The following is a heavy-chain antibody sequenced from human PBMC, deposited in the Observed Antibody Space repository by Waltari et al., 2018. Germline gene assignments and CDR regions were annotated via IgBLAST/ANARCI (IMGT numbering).Heavy chain of an antibody. CDR3: ARSPWYSYGLDAFDI. CDR2: IIPIFGTA. Sequence: VQLVQSGAEVKKPGSSVKVSCKASGGTFSSYAIRSVRQAPGQGIEWMGRIIPIFGTANNAQKFQGRVTITEDKSTSTAYMELSSLRSEDTAVYYCARSPWYSYGLDAFDIWGQGTIVTVSS. CDR1: GGTFSSYA. V-gene: IGHV1-69*13. J-gene: IGHJ3*02. D-gene: IGHD5-18*01.